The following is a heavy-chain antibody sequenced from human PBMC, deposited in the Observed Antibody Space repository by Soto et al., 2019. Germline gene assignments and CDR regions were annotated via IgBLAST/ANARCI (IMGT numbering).Heavy chain of an antibody. V-gene: IGHV3-30*18. CDR1: GFTFSSYG. J-gene: IGHJ4*02. Sequence: QVQLVESGGGVVQPGRSLRLSCAASGFTFSSYGMHWVRQAPGKWPEWVAVISYDGSNKYYADSVKGRFTISSDNSQNTLYLPMNSLRAEDTAVYYCAKDKVPVVVTAPFDYWGQGTLFTVSS. CDR3: AKDKVPVVVTAPFDY. D-gene: IGHD2-21*02. CDR2: ISYDGSNK.